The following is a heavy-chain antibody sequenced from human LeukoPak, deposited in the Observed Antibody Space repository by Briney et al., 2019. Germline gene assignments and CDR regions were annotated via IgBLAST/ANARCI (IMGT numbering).Heavy chain of an antibody. CDR2: IYHSGST. J-gene: IGHJ2*01. D-gene: IGHD3-10*01. Sequence: SQTLSLTCAVPGGSISSGGYSWSWIRQPPGKGLEWIGYIYHSGSTYYNPSLKSRVTISVDRCKNQFSLKLSSVTAADTAVYYCARDSPGVYWYFDLWGRGTLVTVSS. V-gene: IGHV4-30-2*01. CDR3: ARDSPGVYWYFDL. CDR1: GGSISSGGYS.